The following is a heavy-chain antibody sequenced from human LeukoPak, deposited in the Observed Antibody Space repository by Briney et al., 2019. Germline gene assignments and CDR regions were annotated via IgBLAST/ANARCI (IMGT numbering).Heavy chain of an antibody. V-gene: IGHV3-30*02. J-gene: IGHJ6*03. D-gene: IGHD3-3*01. CDR3: ARGPRPYDFWSRHKAHYYYYYMDV. CDR2: IRSDGSDK. CDR1: GFTFNSFG. Sequence: PGGSLRLSCAASGFTFNSFGMHWVRQAPGRGLEWLAFIRSDGSDKYYADSVKGRFTISRDNSKNTVYLQMNSLRTEDTAVYFCARGPRPYDFWSRHKAHYYYYYMDVWGKGTTVTVSS.